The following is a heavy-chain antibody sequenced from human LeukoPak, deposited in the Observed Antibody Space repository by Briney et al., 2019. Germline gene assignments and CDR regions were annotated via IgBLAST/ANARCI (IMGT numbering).Heavy chain of an antibody. Sequence: ASVKVSCKASGGTFSSYAISWVRQAPGQGLEWMGGIIPIFGTANYAQKFQGRVTITTGESTSTAYMELSSLRSEDMAVYYCARALTPYSSSPDMDVWGKGTTVTVSS. CDR3: ARALTPYSSSPDMDV. CDR2: IIPIFGTA. V-gene: IGHV1-69*05. CDR1: GGTFSSYA. J-gene: IGHJ6*03. D-gene: IGHD6-6*01.